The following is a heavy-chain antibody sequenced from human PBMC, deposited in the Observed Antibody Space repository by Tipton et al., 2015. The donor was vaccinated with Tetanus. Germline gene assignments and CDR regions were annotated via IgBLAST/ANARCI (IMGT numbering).Heavy chain of an antibody. Sequence: QLVQSGAEVKKPGESLKISCKGSGYSFASFWVGWVRQMPGKGLEWMGIIYPGDSDTRYSPSFRGQVTMSAAQSISTAYLQWRSLKASDSAIYYCARRRMAAAGGAFDIWGQGTLVTVSA. D-gene: IGHD6-13*01. V-gene: IGHV5-51*01. J-gene: IGHJ3*02. CDR2: IYPGDSDT. CDR1: GYSFASFW. CDR3: ARRRMAAAGGAFDI.